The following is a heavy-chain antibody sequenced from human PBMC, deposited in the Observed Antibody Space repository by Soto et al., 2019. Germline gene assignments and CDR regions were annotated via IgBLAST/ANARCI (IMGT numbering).Heavy chain of an antibody. CDR2: ISGSGGTT. CDR1: GFTFSSYA. CDR3: AKNGRASAMYNWFDP. Sequence: EVQLLESGGGLVQPGGSLRLSCTGSGFTFSSYAMNWVHQAPGKGLECVSTISGSGGTTYYEDSVKGRFTISRDNSKNTLYLQMSSLRAEDTSVYYCAKNGRASAMYNWFDPWGQGTLVTVSS. D-gene: IGHD5-18*01. V-gene: IGHV3-23*01. J-gene: IGHJ5*02.